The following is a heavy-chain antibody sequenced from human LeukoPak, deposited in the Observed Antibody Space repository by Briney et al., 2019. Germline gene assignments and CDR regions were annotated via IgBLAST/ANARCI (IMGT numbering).Heavy chain of an antibody. V-gene: IGHV3-48*02. CDR2: ISSHSSTI. D-gene: IGHD2-15*01. J-gene: IGHJ4*02. Sequence: GGSLRLSRAACGFIFSTYSMYWVRQAPGKGLEGGSYISSHSSTIYYADSVNGRFTISRDNAKYSLYLQMNSLRDEDTAVYYSARGYCSGGSCYAGAGYWGQGTLVTVSS. CDR1: GFIFSTYS. CDR3: ARGYCSGGSCYAGAGY.